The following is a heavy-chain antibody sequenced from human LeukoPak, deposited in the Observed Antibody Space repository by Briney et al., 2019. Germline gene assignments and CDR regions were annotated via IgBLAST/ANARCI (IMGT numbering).Heavy chain of an antibody. Sequence: GGSLRLSCSASGFTFSSYAMHWVRQAPGEGLEYVSPISSNGGSTYYADSVKGRFTISRDNSKNTRYIQMSRLRASDTAVCYCVKEHKSSGYFYLIDYWGQGSLVTVSS. CDR2: ISSNGGST. CDR1: GFTFSSYA. J-gene: IGHJ4*02. D-gene: IGHD3-22*01. CDR3: VKEHKSSGYFYLIDY. V-gene: IGHV3-64*05.